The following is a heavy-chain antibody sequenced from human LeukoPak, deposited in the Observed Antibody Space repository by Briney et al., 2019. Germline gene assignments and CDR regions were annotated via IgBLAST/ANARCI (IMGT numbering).Heavy chain of an antibody. D-gene: IGHD1-26*01. CDR2: ISYDGSNK. CDR1: GFTFSSYT. Sequence: PGGSLRLSCAASGFTFSSYTFNWIRQAPGKGLEWVAVISYDGSNKYYADSVKGRFAISRDNSKNTLYLQMNSLRAEDTAVYYCARDPKWELLPWTNAFDIWGQGTMVTVSS. V-gene: IGHV3-30*09. CDR3: ARDPKWELLPWTNAFDI. J-gene: IGHJ3*02.